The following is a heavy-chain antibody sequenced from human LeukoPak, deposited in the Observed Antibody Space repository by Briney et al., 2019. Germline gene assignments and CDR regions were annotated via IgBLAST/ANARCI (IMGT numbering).Heavy chain of an antibody. CDR2: IKQDGSEK. Sequence: GGSLRLSCAASGFTFSSYWMSWVRQAPGKGLEWVANIKQDGSEKYYVDSVKGRFTISGDNAKSSLYLQMNSLRAEDTAVYYCARMMALSKSRITIFGVVTPSDYWGQGTLVTVSS. J-gene: IGHJ4*02. CDR1: GFTFSSYW. V-gene: IGHV3-7*01. CDR3: ARMMALSKSRITIFGVVTPSDY. D-gene: IGHD3-3*01.